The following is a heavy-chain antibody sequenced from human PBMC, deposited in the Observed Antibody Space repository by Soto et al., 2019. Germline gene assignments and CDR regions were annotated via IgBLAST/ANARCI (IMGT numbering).Heavy chain of an antibody. V-gene: IGHV4-30-2*01. D-gene: IGHD6-13*01. Sequence: SETLSLTCAVSGGSISRGGYSWGWVRQPPGKGLEWIGYIYQSGSTYYNPSLKSRVTISVDRSKNQFSLKLSSVTAADTAVYYCARVGDSSSWYRDAFDIWGQATMVTVSS. CDR2: IYQSGST. J-gene: IGHJ3*02. CDR1: GGSISRGGYS. CDR3: ARVGDSSSWYRDAFDI.